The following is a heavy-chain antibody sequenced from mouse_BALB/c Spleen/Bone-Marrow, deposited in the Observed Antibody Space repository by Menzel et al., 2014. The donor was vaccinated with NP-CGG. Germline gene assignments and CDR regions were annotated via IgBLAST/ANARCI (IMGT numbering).Heavy chain of an antibody. V-gene: IGHV1-54*01. CDR2: INPGSGGT. J-gene: IGHJ4*01. D-gene: IGHD4-1*01. CDR3: ARCLTGTSAMDY. CDR1: GYAFTNYL. Sequence: VQLQQSGAELVRPGTSVKVSCKAPGYAFTNYLIEWVKQRPGQGLEWIGVINPGSGGTNYNEKFKAKATLTADKSSSTAYMQLSSLTSDDSAVYFCARCLTGTSAMDYWGQGTSVTVSS.